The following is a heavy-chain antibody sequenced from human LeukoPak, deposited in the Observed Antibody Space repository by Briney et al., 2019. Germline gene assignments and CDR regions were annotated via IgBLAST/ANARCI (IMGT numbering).Heavy chain of an antibody. V-gene: IGHV4-34*01. CDR3: ARGWYSSSWYRWFDP. CDR2: INHSGST. Sequence: PSETLSLTCAVYGGSFSGYYWSWIRQPPGKGLEWIGEINHSGSTNYNPSLKSRVTISVGTSKNQFSLKLSSVTAADTAVYYCARGWYSSSWYRWFDPWGQGTLVTVSS. CDR1: GGSFSGYY. J-gene: IGHJ5*02. D-gene: IGHD6-13*01.